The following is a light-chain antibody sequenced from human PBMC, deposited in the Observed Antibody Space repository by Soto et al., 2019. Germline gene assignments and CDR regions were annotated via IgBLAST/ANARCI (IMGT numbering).Light chain of an antibody. CDR3: QQYGSSVFS. Sequence: EIVLTQSPGTLSLSPGERATLSCRASQSVSSSFLAWYQQKPGQAPRLLIYAASRRATGIPDRFSGSGSGTDFTLTISRPEPEDFAVYYCQQYGSSVFSFGPGTKVDIK. CDR2: AAS. J-gene: IGKJ3*01. CDR1: QSVSSSF. V-gene: IGKV3-20*01.